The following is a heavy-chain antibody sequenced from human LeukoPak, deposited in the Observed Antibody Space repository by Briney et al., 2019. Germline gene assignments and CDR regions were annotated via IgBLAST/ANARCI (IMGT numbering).Heavy chain of an antibody. D-gene: IGHD5-12*01. CDR3: AREADSGYVFDY. CDR1: GFTFSTYS. V-gene: IGHV3-48*02. Sequence: GGSLRLSCAASGFTFSTYSMNWVRQAPGKGLEWVSFISSTSTIYYADSVKGRFTISRDNAKNSLYLQMNSLRDEDTAVYYCAREADSGYVFDYWGQGTLVTVSS. J-gene: IGHJ4*02. CDR2: ISSTSTI.